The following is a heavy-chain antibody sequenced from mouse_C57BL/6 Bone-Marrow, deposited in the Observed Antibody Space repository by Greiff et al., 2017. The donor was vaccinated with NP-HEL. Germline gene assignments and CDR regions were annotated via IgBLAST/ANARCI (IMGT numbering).Heavy chain of an antibody. D-gene: IGHD1-1*01. J-gene: IGHJ3*01. V-gene: IGHV5-4*01. Sequence: EVQVVESGGGLVKPGGSLKLSCAASGFTFSSYAMSWVRQTPEKRLEWVATISDGGSYTYYPDNVKGRFTISRDNAKNNLYLQMSHLKSEDTAMYYCARDVYYGSSLFAYWGQGTLVTVSA. CDR3: ARDVYYGSSLFAY. CDR2: ISDGGSYT. CDR1: GFTFSSYA.